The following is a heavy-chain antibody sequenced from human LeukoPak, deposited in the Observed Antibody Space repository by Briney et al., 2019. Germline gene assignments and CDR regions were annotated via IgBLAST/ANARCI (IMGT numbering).Heavy chain of an antibody. CDR3: SRGPMRGWFDP. V-gene: IGHV4-34*01. CDR1: GGSFSDYS. J-gene: IGHJ5*02. Sequence: SETPSLTCAVYGGSFSDYSWSWIRQPPGKGLQWIGEIDHSGSPNYIPSLKSRVTMSVDTSKNHFSLKLSSVTAADTAVYYCSRGPMRGWFDPWGQGTLVTVSS. CDR2: IDHSGSP.